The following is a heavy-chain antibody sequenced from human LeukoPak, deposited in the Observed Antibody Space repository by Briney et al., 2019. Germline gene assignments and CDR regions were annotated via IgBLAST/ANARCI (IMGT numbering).Heavy chain of an antibody. V-gene: IGHV1-18*01. J-gene: IGHJ4*02. D-gene: IGHD6-13*01. CDR2: VSPYNGKT. Sequence: ASVKVSCKASNYTFTSYGIGWARQAPGQAQEWVGWVSPYNGKTNYAQKFQDRVTMTTDTPTTTAYLHLRRLRSDDTALYYCARAGSSSWRQLFDAWGQGSLVIVSS. CDR1: NYTFTSYG. CDR3: ARAGSSSWRQLFDA.